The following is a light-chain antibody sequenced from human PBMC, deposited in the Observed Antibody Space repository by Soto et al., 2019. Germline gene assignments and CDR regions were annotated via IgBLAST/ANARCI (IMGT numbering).Light chain of an antibody. J-gene: IGKJ4*01. CDR3: QQYGSSGLT. CDR2: GAS. V-gene: IGKV3-20*01. CDR1: QSVSSSY. Sequence: EIVLTQSPGTLSFSPGERSTLSCRGGQSVSSSYLAWYQQKPGQAPRLLLSGASTRATDIPNRFSGSGSGTDFTLTISRLEPEDFAVYYCQQYGSSGLTFGGGTKVDIK.